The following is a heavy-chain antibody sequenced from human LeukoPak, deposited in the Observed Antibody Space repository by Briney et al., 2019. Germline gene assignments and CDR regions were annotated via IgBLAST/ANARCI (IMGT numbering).Heavy chain of an antibody. Sequence: SETLSLTCAVYGGSFSGYYWSWIRQPPGKGPEWIGEINHSGSTNYNPSLKSRVTISVDTSKNQFSLKLSSVTAADTAVYYCASTGFDPWGQGTLVTVSS. J-gene: IGHJ5*02. CDR1: GGSFSGYY. V-gene: IGHV4-34*01. CDR2: INHSGST. CDR3: ASTGFDP.